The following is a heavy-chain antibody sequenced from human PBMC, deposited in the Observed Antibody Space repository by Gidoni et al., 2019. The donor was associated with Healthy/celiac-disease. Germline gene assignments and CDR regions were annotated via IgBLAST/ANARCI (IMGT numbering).Heavy chain of an antibody. CDR1: GFTFSSYS. CDR2: ISSSSSYI. Sequence: EVQLVESGGGLVKPGGSLRLSCAASGFTFSSYSMNWVRQAPGKGLEWVSSISSSSSYIYYADSVKGRFTISRDNAKNSLYLQMNSLRAEDTAVYYCARAAARASLGVWFDPWGQGTLVTVSS. J-gene: IGHJ5*02. V-gene: IGHV3-21*01. CDR3: ARAAARASLGVWFDP. D-gene: IGHD3-16*01.